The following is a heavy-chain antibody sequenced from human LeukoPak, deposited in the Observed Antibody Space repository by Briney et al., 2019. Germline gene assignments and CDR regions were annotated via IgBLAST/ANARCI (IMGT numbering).Heavy chain of an antibody. V-gene: IGHV3-33*06. CDR3: AKDPCTDGVCYTSSYYGMDV. D-gene: IGHD2-8*01. CDR2: IWYDGSNK. CDR1: GFTFSSYG. J-gene: IGHJ6*02. Sequence: GRSLRLSCAASGFTFSSYGMHWVRQAPGKGLEWVAVIWYDGSNKYYADSVKGRFTISRDNSKNTLYLQMNSLRVEDTAVYYCAKDPCTDGVCYTSSYYGMDVWGLGTTVTVSS.